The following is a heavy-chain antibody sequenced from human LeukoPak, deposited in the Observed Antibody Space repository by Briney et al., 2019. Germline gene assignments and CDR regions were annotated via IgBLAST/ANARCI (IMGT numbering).Heavy chain of an antibody. CDR3: ARDIKTIAAAGTFDY. CDR1: GYTFTSYG. CDR2: ISAYNGNT. D-gene: IGHD6-13*01. J-gene: IGHJ4*02. V-gene: IGHV1-18*01. Sequence: HRASVKVSCKASGYTFTSYGISWVRQAPGQGLEWMGWISAYNGNTNYAQKLQGRVTMTTDTSTSTAYMELRSLRSDDTAVYYCARDIKTIAAAGTFDYWGQGTLVTVSS.